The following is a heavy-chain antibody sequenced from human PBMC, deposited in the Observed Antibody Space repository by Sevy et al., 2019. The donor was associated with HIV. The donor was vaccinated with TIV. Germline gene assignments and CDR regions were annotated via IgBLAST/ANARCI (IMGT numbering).Heavy chain of an antibody. D-gene: IGHD5-18*01. CDR3: AREAGYNFGFDS. J-gene: IGHJ4*02. Sequence: SETLSLTCTVSGGSIRSGGYYWAWIRQHPGKGLEWIGFIYYSGMTYYNPSLKSRLTISIDTSKNEFSLRLTSVTAADTAMYYCAREAGYNFGFDSWSQGTLVTVSS. V-gene: IGHV4-31*03. CDR1: GGSIRSGGYY. CDR2: IYYSGMT.